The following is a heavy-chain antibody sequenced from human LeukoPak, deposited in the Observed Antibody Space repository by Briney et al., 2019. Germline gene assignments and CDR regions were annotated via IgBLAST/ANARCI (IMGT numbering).Heavy chain of an antibody. V-gene: IGHV4-38-2*02. CDR3: ARGKRGYCSGGSCYYMDV. CDR1: TYSISSGYY. CDR2: IYHSGST. J-gene: IGHJ6*03. Sequence: SETLSLTCTVSTYSISSGYYWGWIRQPPGKGLEWIGSIYHSGSTYYNPSLKSRVTISVDTSKNQFSLKLSSVTAADTAVYYCARGKRGYCSGGSCYYMDVWGKGTTVTVSS. D-gene: IGHD2-15*01.